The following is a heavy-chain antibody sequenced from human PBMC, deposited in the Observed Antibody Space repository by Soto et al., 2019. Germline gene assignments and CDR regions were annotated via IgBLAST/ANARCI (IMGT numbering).Heavy chain of an antibody. J-gene: IGHJ5*02. CDR1: GYTFTSYY. V-gene: IGHV1-46*01. D-gene: IGHD3-10*01. Sequence: ASVKVSCTASGYTFTSYYMHWVRQAPVHVVEWMGIINPSGGSTSYAQKFQGRVTMTRDTSTSTVYMELSSLRSEDTAVYYCARGRRLWFGELLSWFDPWGQGTLVTVSS. CDR3: ARGRRLWFGELLSWFDP. CDR2: INPSGGST.